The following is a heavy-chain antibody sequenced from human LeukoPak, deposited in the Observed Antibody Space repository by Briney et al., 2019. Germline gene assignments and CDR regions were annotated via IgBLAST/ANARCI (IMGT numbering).Heavy chain of an antibody. Sequence: GESLKISCKGSGYSFTSYWIGWVRHMPGNGLEWMGIIYPGDSDTRYSPSFQGQVTISADKSIRTAYLQWSSLKASDTAMYYCARLAKGVWELAYFDYWGQGTLVTVSS. D-gene: IGHD1-26*01. CDR3: ARLAKGVWELAYFDY. CDR1: GYSFTSYW. J-gene: IGHJ4*02. V-gene: IGHV5-51*01. CDR2: IYPGDSDT.